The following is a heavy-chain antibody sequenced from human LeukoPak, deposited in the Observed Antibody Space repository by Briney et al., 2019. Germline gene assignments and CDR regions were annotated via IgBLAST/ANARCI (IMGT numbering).Heavy chain of an antibody. CDR1: GFTVSSNY. J-gene: IGHJ4*02. D-gene: IGHD1-14*01. CDR3: ARYRNRGDYDY. Sequence: GGSLRLSCAASGFTVSSNYMSWVRQAPGKGLEWVSVIYSGGSTNYADSVKGRSTISRDNSKNTLYLQMNSLRAEDTAVYYCARYRNRGDYDYWGQGTLVTVSS. V-gene: IGHV3-66*02. CDR2: IYSGGST.